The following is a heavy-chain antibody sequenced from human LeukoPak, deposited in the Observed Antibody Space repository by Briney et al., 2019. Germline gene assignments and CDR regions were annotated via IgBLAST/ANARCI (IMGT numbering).Heavy chain of an antibody. D-gene: IGHD5-18*01. CDR3: ARVGYSSAYASDAFDI. Sequence: GASVKVSCKASGGTFSSYAISWVRQAPGQGLEWMGGIIPIFGTANYAQKFQGRVTITADESTSTAYMELSSLRSDDTAVYYCARVGYSSAYASDAFDIWGQGTMVTVSS. V-gene: IGHV1-69*13. CDR1: GGTFSSYA. CDR2: IIPIFGTA. J-gene: IGHJ3*02.